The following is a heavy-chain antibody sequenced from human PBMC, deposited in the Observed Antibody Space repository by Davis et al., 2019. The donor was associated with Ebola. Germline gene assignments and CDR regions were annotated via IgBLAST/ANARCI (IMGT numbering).Heavy chain of an antibody. J-gene: IGHJ4*02. CDR3: VTPFSSSPSH. V-gene: IGHV3-48*02. CDR1: GFTFSDYY. Sequence: GESLKISCAAAGFTFSDYYMNWVRQAPGKGLEWISFITSSSNTIYYADSVKGRFTISRDNAKGSLYLQMNSLSDEDTAVYYCVTPFSSSPSHWGQGTLVTVSS. CDR2: ITSSSNTI. D-gene: IGHD6-6*01.